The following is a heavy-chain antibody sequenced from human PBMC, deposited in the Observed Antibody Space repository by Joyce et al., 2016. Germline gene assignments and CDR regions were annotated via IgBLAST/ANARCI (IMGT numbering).Heavy chain of an antibody. CDR2: LSSSSSYI. V-gene: IGHV3-21*01. CDR1: GFTFSSYS. CDR3: ARSSYTNGIFDY. Sequence: EVQLVESGGGLVKPGGSLRLSCAASGFTFSSYSMSWVRQAPGKGLEFVSSLSSSSSYIKYTDSVKGRFTISRDNAKNSLYLQMNSLRVEDTAVYYCARSSYTNGIFDYWGQGTLVTVSS. J-gene: IGHJ4*02. D-gene: IGHD2-8*01.